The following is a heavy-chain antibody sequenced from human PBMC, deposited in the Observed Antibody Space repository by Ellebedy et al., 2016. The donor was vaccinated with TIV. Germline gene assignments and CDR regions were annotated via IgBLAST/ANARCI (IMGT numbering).Heavy chain of an antibody. CDR2: IYPGDSDT. D-gene: IGHD6-13*01. V-gene: IGHV5-51*01. Sequence: GESLKISCQGSGYSFTDYWIGWVRHMPGKGLEWMGIIYPGDSDTRYSPSFQGQVTISVDKSMSTAYLQWGSLKASDTAMYYCATSAFYSRWYYFDYWGQGTLVTFSS. CDR1: GYSFTDYW. CDR3: ATSAFYSRWYYFDY. J-gene: IGHJ4*02.